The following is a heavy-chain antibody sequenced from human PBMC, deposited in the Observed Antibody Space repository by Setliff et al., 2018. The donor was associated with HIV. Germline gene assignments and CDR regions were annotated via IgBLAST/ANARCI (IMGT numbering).Heavy chain of an antibody. CDR3: ARVPFTTGFDY. CDR2: IYYSGST. J-gene: IGHJ4*02. CDR1: SGSISSSDYY. D-gene: IGHD3-3*01. Sequence: SETLSLTCTVSSGSISSSDYYGAWIRQPPGKGLEWIGTIYYSGSTNDNPSLKSRITISVDTSNNQFSLRLSSVTAADTAVYYCARVPFTTGFDYWGQGILVTVSS. V-gene: IGHV4-39*07.